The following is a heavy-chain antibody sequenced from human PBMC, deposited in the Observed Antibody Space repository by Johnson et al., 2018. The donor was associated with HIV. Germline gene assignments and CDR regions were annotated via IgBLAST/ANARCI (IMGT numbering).Heavy chain of an antibody. D-gene: IGHD6-13*01. CDR2: ISSSGSTI. CDR1: GFTFSDYY. J-gene: IGHJ3*02. V-gene: IGHV3-11*04. Sequence: QVQLVESGGGLVKPGGSLRLSCAASGFTFSDYYMSWIRQAPGKGLEWVSYISSSGSTIYYADSVKGRFPISRDNSKNTLYLQMNSLRAEDTAVYYCAKCIWGSSLIDAFDIWGQGTMVTVSS. CDR3: AKCIWGSSLIDAFDI.